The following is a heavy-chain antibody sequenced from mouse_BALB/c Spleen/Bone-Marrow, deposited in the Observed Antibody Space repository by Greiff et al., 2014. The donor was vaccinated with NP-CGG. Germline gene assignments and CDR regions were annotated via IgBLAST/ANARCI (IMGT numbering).Heavy chain of an antibody. CDR1: GYTFTSYY. Sequence: VQLQQSGAELVKPGASVKLSCKASGYTFTSYYMYWVKQRPGQGLEWIGGINPSNGVNNFNEKFKGKASLTVDKSSSTAYMQLSSLTSEDSAVYYCSRGGNFDDMDYWGQGTSVTVSS. CDR3: SRGGNFDDMDY. CDR2: INPSNGVN. V-gene: IGHV1S81*02. D-gene: IGHD2-1*01. J-gene: IGHJ4*01.